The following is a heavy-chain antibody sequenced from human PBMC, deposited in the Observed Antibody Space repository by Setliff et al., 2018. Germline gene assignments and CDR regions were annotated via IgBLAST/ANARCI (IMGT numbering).Heavy chain of an antibody. CDR3: AKDTHYYASSGYYCFDY. J-gene: IGHJ4*02. CDR1: GFTPGMYG. Sequence: GGSLRLSCAASGFTPGMYGVHWVRQAPGKGLEWLAYIRHDVTNENYADSVKGRFTISRDNSRNTLFLQMNSLRTEDTAVYYCAKDTHYYASSGYYCFDYWGQGTLVTVSS. CDR2: IRHDVTNE. D-gene: IGHD3-22*01. V-gene: IGHV3-30*02.